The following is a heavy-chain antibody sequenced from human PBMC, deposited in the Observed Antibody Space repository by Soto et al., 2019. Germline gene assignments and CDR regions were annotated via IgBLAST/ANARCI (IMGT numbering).Heavy chain of an antibody. CDR3: ARGNYYDSSGYYYFDY. J-gene: IGHJ4*02. CDR2: IYHSGST. V-gene: IGHV4-30-2*01. D-gene: IGHD3-22*01. Sequence: PAETLSLTCAVSGGSISSGGYSWSWIRQPPGKGLECIGYIYHSGSTYYNPSLKSRVTISVDRSKNQFSLKLSSVTAADTAVYYCARGNYYDSSGYYYFDYWGQGTLVTVSS. CDR1: GGSISSGGYS.